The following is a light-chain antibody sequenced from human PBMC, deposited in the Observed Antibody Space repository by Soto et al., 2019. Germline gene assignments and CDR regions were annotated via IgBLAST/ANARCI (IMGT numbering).Light chain of an antibody. CDR3: SSYAGSNIVV. V-gene: IGLV2-8*01. J-gene: IGLJ2*01. CDR1: NSDVGGHNY. CDR2: EVT. Sequence: QSALTQPPPASGSPGQSVTISCTGTNSDVGGHNYVSWYQQHPGKAPKFMIYEVTKRPSGVPDRFSGSRSGNTASLTVSGLQAEDEADYYCSSYAGSNIVVFGGGTKLTVL.